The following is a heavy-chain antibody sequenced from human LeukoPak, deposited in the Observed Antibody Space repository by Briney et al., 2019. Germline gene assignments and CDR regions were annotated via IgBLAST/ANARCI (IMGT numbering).Heavy chain of an antibody. D-gene: IGHD2-2*01. V-gene: IGHV4-59*01. CDR3: ARDSIVVVPAAIPYWYFDL. CDR1: GGSISSYY. J-gene: IGHJ2*01. Sequence: SETLSLTCTVSGGSISSYYWNWIRQPPGKGLEWIGYRVTISVDTSKNQFSLKLSSVTAADTAVYYCARDSIVVVPAAIPYWYFDLWGRGTLVTVSS.